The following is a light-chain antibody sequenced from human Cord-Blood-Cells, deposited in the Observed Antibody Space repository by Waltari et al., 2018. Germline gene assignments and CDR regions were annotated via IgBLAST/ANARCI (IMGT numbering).Light chain of an antibody. CDR2: GAS. J-gene: IGKJ3*01. Sequence: EIVLTQSPGTLSLSPGERATLSCRASQSVSSSYLAVYQQKPGQAPRLLIYGASSRATGIPDRFSGSGSGTDFTRTISRLEPEDLSVYYCQQYGSSPPTFGPGTKVDIK. V-gene: IGKV3-20*01. CDR3: QQYGSSPPT. CDR1: QSVSSSY.